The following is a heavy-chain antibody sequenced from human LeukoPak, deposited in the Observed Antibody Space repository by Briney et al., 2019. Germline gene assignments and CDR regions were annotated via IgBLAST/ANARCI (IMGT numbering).Heavy chain of an antibody. D-gene: IGHD5-12*01. CDR2: ISYDGSDK. CDR3: ARARPSMWIDY. V-gene: IGHV3-30*04. J-gene: IGHJ4*02. Sequence: GGSLRLSCAASGFTSSSYAMYWVRQAPGKGLEWVAVISYDGSDKFYADSVKGRFTISRDSSKNTLYLQMNSLRPEDTAVYYCARARPSMWIDYWGQGTLVTVSS. CDR1: GFTSSSYA.